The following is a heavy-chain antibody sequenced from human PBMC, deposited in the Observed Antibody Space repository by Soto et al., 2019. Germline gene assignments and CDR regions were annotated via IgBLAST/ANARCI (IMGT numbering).Heavy chain of an antibody. Sequence: GGSLRLSCAASGFTFSGYARSWVRQAPGKGLEWVSAISGSGGSTYYADSVKGRFTISRDNSKNTLYLQMNSLRAEDTAVYYCAKDISRPDILTGYYYYWGQGTLVTVSS. CDR3: AKDISRPDILTGYYYY. CDR1: GFTFSGYA. D-gene: IGHD3-9*01. J-gene: IGHJ4*02. V-gene: IGHV3-23*01. CDR2: ISGSGGST.